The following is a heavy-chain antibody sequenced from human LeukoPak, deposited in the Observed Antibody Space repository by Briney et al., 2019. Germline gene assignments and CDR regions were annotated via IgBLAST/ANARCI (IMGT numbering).Heavy chain of an antibody. CDR3: ARDLRPRDILTGYYFFDY. Sequence: ASVKVSCKASGYTFTSYGISWVRQAPGQGLEWMGWISAYNGNTNYAQKLQGRVTMTTDTSTSTAYMELSRLRSDDTAVYYCARDLRPRDILTGYYFFDYWGQGTLVTVSS. D-gene: IGHD3-9*01. J-gene: IGHJ4*02. CDR2: ISAYNGNT. V-gene: IGHV1-18*01. CDR1: GYTFTSYG.